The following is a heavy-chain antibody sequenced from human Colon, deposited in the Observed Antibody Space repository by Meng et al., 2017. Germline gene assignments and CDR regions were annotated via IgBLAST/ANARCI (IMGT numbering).Heavy chain of an antibody. D-gene: IGHD6-19*01. CDR2: IYHSGST. CDR1: GGSISSSNW. CDR3: ARSVRLGVAGKSGAY. Sequence: QVQLQESGPGLVKPSGTLSLTCAVSGGSISSSNWWSWVRQPPGKGLEWIGEIYHSGSTNYNPSLKSRVTISVDKSKNQFSLKLSSVTAADTALYYCARSVRLGVAGKSGAYWGQGTLVTVSS. V-gene: IGHV4-4*02. J-gene: IGHJ4*02.